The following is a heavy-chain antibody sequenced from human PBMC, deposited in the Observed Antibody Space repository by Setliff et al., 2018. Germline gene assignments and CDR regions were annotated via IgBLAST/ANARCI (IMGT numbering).Heavy chain of an antibody. D-gene: IGHD3-10*01. CDR3: AATPYYFGSGSDY. J-gene: IGHJ4*02. CDR1: GGSFSGYY. Sequence: PSETLSLTCAVYGGSFSGYYWSWIRQPPGKGLEWIGEINHSGSTNYNPSLKSRVTMSIDTSKNQFSLKLNSVTAADTAVYYCAATPYYFGSGSDYWGQGTLVTVSS. V-gene: IGHV4-34*01. CDR2: INHSGST.